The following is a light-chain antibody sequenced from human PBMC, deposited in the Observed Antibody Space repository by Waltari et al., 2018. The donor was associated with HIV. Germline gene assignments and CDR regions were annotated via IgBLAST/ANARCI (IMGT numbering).Light chain of an antibody. CDR1: QSINNN. CDR3: QQYNNWPGIT. CDR2: GAS. J-gene: IGKJ3*01. Sequence: EILMTQSPATLSVSPGERATLSCRASQSINNNLAWYQQKPGQAPRLLIYGASTGATGAPARFSGSGSGTEFTLTISSLQSEDCAVYYCQQYNNWPGITFGPGTKVDIK. V-gene: IGKV3-15*01.